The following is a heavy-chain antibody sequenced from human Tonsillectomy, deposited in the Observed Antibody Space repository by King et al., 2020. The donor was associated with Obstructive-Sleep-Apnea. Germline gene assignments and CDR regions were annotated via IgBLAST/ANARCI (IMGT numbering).Heavy chain of an antibody. V-gene: IGHV3-11*01. Sequence: VQLVESGGGLVKPGGSLRLSCAASGFSFSDYYMSWIRQAPGKGLELVSYISFSGTTVYYRDSVKGRFTISRDNAKNSLYLQMNSLRAEDTAVYYCATELEYCGGDCPFDYWGQGTLVTVSS. D-gene: IGHD2-21*02. CDR3: ATELEYCGGDCPFDY. J-gene: IGHJ4*02. CDR2: ISFSGTTV. CDR1: GFSFSDYY.